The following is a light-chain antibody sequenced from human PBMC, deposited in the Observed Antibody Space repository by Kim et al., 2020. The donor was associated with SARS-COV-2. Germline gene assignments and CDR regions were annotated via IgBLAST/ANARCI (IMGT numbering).Light chain of an antibody. CDR2: VTS. CDR3: QKCDSAPLT. V-gene: IGKV1-27*01. Sequence: AHVVNRVTTSCLASEDIGNDLAWYQQKPGRVPRLLISVTSTLHSGVSSRFSGSGSGRDFTLTISSLQSEDAATYCSQKCDSAPLTFGGGTKVDIK. CDR1: EDIGND. J-gene: IGKJ4*01.